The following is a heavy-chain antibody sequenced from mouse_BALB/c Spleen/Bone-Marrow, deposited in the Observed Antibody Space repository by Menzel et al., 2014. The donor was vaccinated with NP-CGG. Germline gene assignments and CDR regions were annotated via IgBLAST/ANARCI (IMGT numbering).Heavy chain of an antibody. D-gene: IGHD1-1*01. V-gene: IGHV1-20*02. Sequence: VHVKQSGPELVKPGASVKISCKASGYSFTGYFMNWVMQSHGKSLEWIGRINPYNGDTFYNQKFKGKATLTVDISSSTAHMELRSLASEDSAVYYCARSGYYGSSYFDYWGQGTTLTVSS. CDR3: ARSGYYGSSYFDY. CDR2: INPYNGDT. J-gene: IGHJ2*01. CDR1: GYSFTGYF.